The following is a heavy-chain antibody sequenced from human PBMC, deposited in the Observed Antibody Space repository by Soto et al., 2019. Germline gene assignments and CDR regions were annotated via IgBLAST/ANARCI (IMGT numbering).Heavy chain of an antibody. CDR3: ARDRATFDY. D-gene: IGHD1-26*01. V-gene: IGHV3-23*01. CDR1: GFTFTSYS. CDR2: ISGSGINT. J-gene: IGHJ4*02. Sequence: GGSLRLSGAASGFTFTSYSISWVRLTPCKGLEWVSAISGSGINTFYADSVRGRFTISRDNSKNTVFLQMNNLRAEDTAVYFCARDRATFDYWGQGTRVTVSP.